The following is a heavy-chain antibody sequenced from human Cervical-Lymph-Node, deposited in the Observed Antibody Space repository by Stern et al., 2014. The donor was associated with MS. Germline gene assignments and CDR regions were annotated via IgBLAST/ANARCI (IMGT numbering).Heavy chain of an antibody. Sequence: QVQLQESGPGLVKPSGTLSLTCAVSGGSISSDYWWTWVRQPPGRGLECIVKSFQIGIPVYTPSLKSRVTMSFDKSKNHVPLKLPSGTAADTAVYYCATGRTALLDYWGQGTLVTVSS. CDR2: SFQIGIP. V-gene: IGHV4-4*02. D-gene: IGHD1/OR15-1a*01. CDR3: ATGRTALLDY. J-gene: IGHJ4*02. CDR1: GGSISSDYW.